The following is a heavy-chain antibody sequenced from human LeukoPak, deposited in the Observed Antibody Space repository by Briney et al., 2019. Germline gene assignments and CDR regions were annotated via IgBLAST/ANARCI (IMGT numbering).Heavy chain of an antibody. CDR1: GYTFTDYY. Sequence: ASVKVSCKASGYTFTDYYMHWVRQAPGQGLEWMGWINPNSGGTNYAQKLQGRVTMTTDTSTSTAYMELRSLRSDDTAVYYCALHPDYYDSSGYFDYWGQGTLVTVSS. CDR3: ALHPDYYDSSGYFDY. V-gene: IGHV1-2*02. J-gene: IGHJ4*02. CDR2: INPNSGGT. D-gene: IGHD3-22*01.